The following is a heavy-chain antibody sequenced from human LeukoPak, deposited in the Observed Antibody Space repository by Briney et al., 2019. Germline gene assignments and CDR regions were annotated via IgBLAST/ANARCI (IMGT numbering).Heavy chain of an antibody. CDR2: IRGSGDST. V-gene: IGHV3-23*01. CDR1: GFTFSGYA. CDR3: AKAPDPTLVVRRAHTHNYYHMGV. D-gene: IGHD3-22*01. J-gene: IGHJ6*03. Sequence: GGSLRLSCAASGFTFSGYAMNWVRQAPGKGLEWVSGIRGSGDSTFYADSVKGRGTISRDNSKKTRFLQMNSLRAEDTAVYYCAKAPDPTLVVRRAHTHNYYHMGVRDKATPAPLPS.